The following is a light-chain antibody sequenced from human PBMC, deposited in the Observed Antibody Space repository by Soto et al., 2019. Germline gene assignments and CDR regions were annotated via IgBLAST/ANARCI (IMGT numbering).Light chain of an antibody. Sequence: EIVMTQSPATLSVSPGERATLSCRASQSVSSNLAWYQQKPGQAPRLLIYGASTRATGIPARFSGSGAGTEFTLTISSLQSEDSAVYYCQQYNNWPPVTFGGGTKVEIK. CDR3: QQYNNWPPVT. CDR2: GAS. J-gene: IGKJ4*01. V-gene: IGKV3-15*01. CDR1: QSVSSN.